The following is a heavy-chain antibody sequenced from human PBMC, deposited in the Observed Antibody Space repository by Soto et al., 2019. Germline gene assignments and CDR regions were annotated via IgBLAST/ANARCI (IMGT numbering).Heavy chain of an antibody. Sequence: SETLSLTCAVYGGSFSGYYWSWIRQPPGKGLEWIGEINHSGSTNYNPSLKSRVTISVDTSKNQFSLKLSSVTAADTAVYYCARVGSSWLYYFDYWGQGTLVTVSS. CDR2: INHSGST. V-gene: IGHV4-34*01. D-gene: IGHD6-13*01. CDR1: GGSFSGYY. CDR3: ARVGSSWLYYFDY. J-gene: IGHJ4*02.